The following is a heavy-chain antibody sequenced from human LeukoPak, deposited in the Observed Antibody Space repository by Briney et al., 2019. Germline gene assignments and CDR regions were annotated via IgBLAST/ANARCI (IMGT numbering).Heavy chain of an antibody. V-gene: IGHV4-30-2*01. CDR1: GGSISSGGYY. CDR2: IYHSGST. D-gene: IGHD4-17*01. J-gene: IGHJ5*02. Sequence: RPSETLSLTCTVSGGSISSGGYYWSWIRQPPGKGLEWIGYIYHSGSTYYNPSLKSRVTISVDRSKNQFSLKLSSVTAADTAVYYCARAGTTVTTNWFDPWGQGTLVTVSS. CDR3: ARAGTTVTTNWFDP.